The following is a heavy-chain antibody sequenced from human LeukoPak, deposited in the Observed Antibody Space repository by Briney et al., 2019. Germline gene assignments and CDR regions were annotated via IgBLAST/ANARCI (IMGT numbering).Heavy chain of an antibody. Sequence: GGSLRLSCAVSGFTFSSYAMSWVRHAPGKGLEWVSAISVNGDSAYYAESVKGRFTISRDNSKNTLYLQMDSLRAEDTAVYYCPRKYDSSGYYDYWGQGTLVTVSS. D-gene: IGHD3-22*01. CDR2: ISVNGDSA. V-gene: IGHV3-23*01. CDR1: GFTFSSYA. J-gene: IGHJ4*02. CDR3: PRKYDSSGYYDY.